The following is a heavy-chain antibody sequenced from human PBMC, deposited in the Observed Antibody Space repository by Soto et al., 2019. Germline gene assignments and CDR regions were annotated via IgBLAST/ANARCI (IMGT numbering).Heavy chain of an antibody. J-gene: IGHJ5*02. CDR2: IYHGGRT. D-gene: IGHD3-22*01. V-gene: IGHV4-38-2*01. CDR1: GYSISSVYY. CDR3: ARVGPWVPYYYDSSPYTFENWFDP. Sequence: PSETLSLTGAVSGYSISSVYYWGWLRQPPGKGLEWIGSIYHGGRTYYSTPLNSRVTLSIDMTNINVSLILNSVTAADTAVYYCARVGPWVPYYYDSSPYTFENWFDPWGQGTLVTVSS.